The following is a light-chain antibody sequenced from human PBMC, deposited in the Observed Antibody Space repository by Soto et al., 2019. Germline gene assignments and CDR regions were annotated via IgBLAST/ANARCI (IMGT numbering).Light chain of an antibody. Sequence: PSPLSATVEDRVTITGLACQMIYTWLAWYQQRPGKAPKLLIYEASSLDVGVPSRFICCGPGTAYALTLRTRDPGDFAVYFCEERRTWALTFGGGTKVDIK. V-gene: IGKV1-5*03. J-gene: IGKJ4*01. CDR1: QMIYTW. CDR3: EERRTWALT. CDR2: EAS.